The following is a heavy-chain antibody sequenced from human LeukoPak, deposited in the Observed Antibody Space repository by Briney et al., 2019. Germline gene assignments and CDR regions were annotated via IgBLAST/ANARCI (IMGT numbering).Heavy chain of an antibody. D-gene: IGHD1-14*01. V-gene: IGHV3-74*01. CDR2: VKSDGTAT. J-gene: IGHJ4*02. CDR1: GFTFSSHL. Sequence: GGSLRLSCAAAGFTFSSHLMHWVRQDQGTGLVWVSSVKSDGTATNYADSVKGRFTISRDNAKNTLYLQMNSLRVEDTAVYYCVRKFATGDWGQGTLVTVSS. CDR3: VRKFATGD.